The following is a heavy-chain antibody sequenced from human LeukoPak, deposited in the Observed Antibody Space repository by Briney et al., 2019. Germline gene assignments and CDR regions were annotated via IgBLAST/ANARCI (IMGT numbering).Heavy chain of an antibody. Sequence: SSVKVSHKASVCTFSSYANSWVRQAPGQGLEWMGVIIPIFGTANYAQKFQSRVTITADKSTSTAYMELSSLRSADTAVYYCARDPAIYCSGGSCIDYWGQGTLVTVSS. CDR1: VCTFSSYA. D-gene: IGHD2-15*01. CDR3: ARDPAIYCSGGSCIDY. V-gene: IGHV1-69*06. CDR2: IIPIFGTA. J-gene: IGHJ4*02.